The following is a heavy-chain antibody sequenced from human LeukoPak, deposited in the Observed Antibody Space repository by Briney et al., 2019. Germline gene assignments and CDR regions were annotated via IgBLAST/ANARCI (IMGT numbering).Heavy chain of an antibody. CDR2: LYSGGSA. Sequence: GGSLRLSCAASGFTFSSYAMSWVRQAPGRGLEWVSVLYSGGSAYYADSVKGRFTISRDNSKNTLYLQMNSLRADDTAVYYCARDSNYDSSGYPSDYWGQGTLVTVSS. D-gene: IGHD3-22*01. CDR1: GFTFSSYA. J-gene: IGHJ4*02. V-gene: IGHV3-66*01. CDR3: ARDSNYDSSGYPSDY.